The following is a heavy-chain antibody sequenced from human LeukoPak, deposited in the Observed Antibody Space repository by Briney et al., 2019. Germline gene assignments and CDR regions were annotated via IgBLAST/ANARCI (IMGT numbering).Heavy chain of an antibody. CDR3: AKLGPGYCSVGTCYSKWYYFDS. D-gene: IGHD2-15*01. V-gene: IGHV3-23*01. Sequence: PGGSLRLSCAASGLTFSQYAMSWVRQAPGKGLEWVSSISGSSGSTYYADSVKGRVTISRDNSKNTLHLQMNSLRAEDTAVYYCAKLGPGYCSVGTCYSKWYYFDSWGQGTLVTVS. J-gene: IGHJ4*02. CDR2: ISGSSGST. CDR1: GLTFSQYA.